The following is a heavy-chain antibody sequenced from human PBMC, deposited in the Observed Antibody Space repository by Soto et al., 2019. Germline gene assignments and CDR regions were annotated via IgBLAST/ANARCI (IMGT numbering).Heavy chain of an antibody. CDR2: ISSSSSYI. D-gene: IGHD2-2*01. Sequence: EVQLVESGGGLVKPGGSLRLSCAASGFTFSSYSMNWVRQAPGKGLEWVSSISSSSSYIYYADSVEGRFTISRDNAKNSLYLQMNSLRAEDTAVYYCATVVPAATADWGQGTLVTVSS. CDR1: GFTFSSYS. J-gene: IGHJ4*02. CDR3: ATVVPAATAD. V-gene: IGHV3-21*01.